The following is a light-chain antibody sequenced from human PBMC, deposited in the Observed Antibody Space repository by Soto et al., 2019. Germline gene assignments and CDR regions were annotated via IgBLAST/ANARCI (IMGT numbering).Light chain of an antibody. V-gene: IGKV1-6*01. J-gene: IGKJ1*01. CDR3: LQDSSYPRT. CDR1: QGIGTE. CDR2: GTS. Sequence: AIQMTQSPSSLSAYVGDRVTITCRASQGIGTELGWYQQRPGKAPRLLIYGTSTLQYGVPSRFSGSGSDTDFTLIISSLQPEDFATYYCLQDSSYPRTFGQGTKVEIK.